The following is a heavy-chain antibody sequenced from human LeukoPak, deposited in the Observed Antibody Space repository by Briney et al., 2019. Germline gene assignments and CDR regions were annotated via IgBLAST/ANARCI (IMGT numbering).Heavy chain of an antibody. CDR1: GFTFSNYA. D-gene: IGHD2-15*01. V-gene: IGHV3-23*01. Sequence: GGSLILSCAASGFTFSNYAMSWVRQTPGKGLECVSVVTGSGGDTYYTGSVNGRFTISRDNSKNTQYLQMNSLRAEDTAVYYCARGTLEHCSGASCYPPDSWGQGTLVTVSS. J-gene: IGHJ5*01. CDR2: VTGSGGDT. CDR3: ARGTLEHCSGASCYPPDS.